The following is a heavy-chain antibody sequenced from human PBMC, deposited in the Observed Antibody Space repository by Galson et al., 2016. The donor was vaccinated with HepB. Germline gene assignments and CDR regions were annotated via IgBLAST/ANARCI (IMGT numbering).Heavy chain of an antibody. D-gene: IGHD3-16*01. CDR2: SNNRGST. Sequence: SETLSLTCGVSGASFSENYWSWIRQSPGKGLEWIGESNNRGSTNYNPSFKSRVTISVDTSKQQFSLKLTSATTADTAVYFCARVTVGRYGPQGTFDVWGQGTLVTVSS. J-gene: IGHJ3*01. CDR3: ARVTVGRYGPQGTFDV. V-gene: IGHV4-34*01. CDR1: GASFSENY.